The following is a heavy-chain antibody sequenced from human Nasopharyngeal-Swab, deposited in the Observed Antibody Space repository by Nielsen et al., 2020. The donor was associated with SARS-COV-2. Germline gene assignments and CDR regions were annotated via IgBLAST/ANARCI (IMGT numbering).Heavy chain of an antibody. CDR1: GDTFTNSA. J-gene: IGHJ1*01. CDR2: IVPALGLP. V-gene: IGHV1-69*10. Sequence: SVKVSCKTSGDTFTNSAISWVRQAPGQGLEWMGGIVPALGLPNYAQKFRGRVTISADRSTTTSYLELSSLRSEDTAIYYCARGGWDLSEYFSHWGQGTLVTVSS. D-gene: IGHD1-26*01. CDR3: ARGGWDLSEYFSH.